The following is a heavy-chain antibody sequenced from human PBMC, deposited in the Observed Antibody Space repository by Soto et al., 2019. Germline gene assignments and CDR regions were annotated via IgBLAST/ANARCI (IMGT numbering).Heavy chain of an antibody. CDR1: GFTFSSYG. V-gene: IGHV3-33*01. D-gene: IGHD3-22*01. J-gene: IGHJ4*02. CDR2: IWYDGSNK. Sequence: QVQLVESGGGVVQPGRSLRLSCAASGFTFSSYGMHWVRQAPGKGLEWVAGIWYDGSNKYYADSVKGRFTISRDNSKNTLYLQMNSLRAEDTAVYYCARDLYYYDSSGYYFGLDYWGQGTLVTVSS. CDR3: ARDLYYYDSSGYYFGLDY.